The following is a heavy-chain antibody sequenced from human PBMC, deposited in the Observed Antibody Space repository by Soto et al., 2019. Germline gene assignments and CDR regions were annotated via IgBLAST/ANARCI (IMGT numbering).Heavy chain of an antibody. D-gene: IGHD1-1*01. CDR3: ARDREDLGTPREAQFDY. V-gene: IGHV3-7*03. CDR2: IKQDGSEK. CDR1: GFTFSSYW. J-gene: IGHJ4*02. Sequence: GGSLRLSCAASGFTFSSYWMSWVRQAPGKGLEWVANIKQDGSEKYYVDSVKGRFTISRDNAKNSLYLQMNSLRAEDTAVYYCARDREDLGTPREAQFDYWGQGTLVTVSS.